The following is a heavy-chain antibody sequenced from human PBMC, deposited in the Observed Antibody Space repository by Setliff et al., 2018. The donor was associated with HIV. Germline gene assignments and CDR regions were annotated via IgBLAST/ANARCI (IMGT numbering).Heavy chain of an antibody. CDR1: GASISNSNSY. J-gene: IGHJ6*02. D-gene: IGHD3-10*01. CDR3: ARVSMVRGVIHYYNYGMDV. V-gene: IGHV4-39*02. Sequence: SETLSLTFIVYGASISNSNSYWGWIRQPPGKRLEWLGSIYDSGSTSYNPSLSGRLTISVDTSKNQVSLRLSSVTAADTGVYYCARVSMVRGVIHYYNYGMDVWGQGTTVTVSS. CDR2: IYDSGST.